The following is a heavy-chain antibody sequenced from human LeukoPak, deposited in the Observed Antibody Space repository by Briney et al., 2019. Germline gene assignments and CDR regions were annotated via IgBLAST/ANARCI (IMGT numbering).Heavy chain of an antibody. D-gene: IGHD3-22*01. CDR3: AREISGYSDY. Sequence: ASVKVSCKASGYTFTGYYMHWVRQAPGQGLEWMGWINANSGDTKYAQKFQGRVTMTRDTSISTAYMELSRLRSDDTAMYYCAREISGYSDYWGQGSLVTVSS. J-gene: IGHJ4*02. V-gene: IGHV1-2*02. CDR1: GYTFTGYY. CDR2: INANSGDT.